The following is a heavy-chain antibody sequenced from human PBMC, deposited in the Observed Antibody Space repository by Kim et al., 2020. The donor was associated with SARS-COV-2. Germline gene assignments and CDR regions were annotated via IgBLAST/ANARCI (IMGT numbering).Heavy chain of an antibody. V-gene: IGHV4-4*02. Sequence: SETLSLTCAVSGGSISSSNWWSWVRQPPGKGLEWIGEIYHSGGTNYNPSLKSRVTISVDKSKNQFSLKLSSVTAADTAVYYCAREGVHYYDSSGYYLRDAFDIWGQGTMVTVSS. CDR2: IYHSGGT. D-gene: IGHD3-22*01. CDR1: GGSISSSNW. CDR3: AREGVHYYDSSGYYLRDAFDI. J-gene: IGHJ3*02.